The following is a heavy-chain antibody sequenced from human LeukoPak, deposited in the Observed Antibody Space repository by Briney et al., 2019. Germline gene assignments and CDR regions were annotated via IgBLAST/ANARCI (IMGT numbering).Heavy chain of an antibody. J-gene: IGHJ4*02. D-gene: IGHD3-22*01. CDR2: INHSGST. Sequence: PSETLSLTCAVYGGSFSGYYWSWIRQPPGKGLEWIGEINHSGSTNYNPSLKSRVTISVDTSKNQFSLKLSSVTAADTAVYYCARGPYSLWLLPSRERKRGFDYWGQGTLVTVSS. V-gene: IGHV4-34*01. CDR3: ARGPYSLWLLPSRERKRGFDY. CDR1: GGSFSGYY.